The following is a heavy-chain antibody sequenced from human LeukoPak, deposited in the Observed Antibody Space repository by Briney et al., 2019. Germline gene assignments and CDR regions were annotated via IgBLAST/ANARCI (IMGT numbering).Heavy chain of an antibody. CDR2: ISYDGSNK. D-gene: IGHD6-13*01. J-gene: IGHJ4*02. V-gene: IGHV3-30-3*01. CDR3: ARDGEDSSSWYGDDFDY. Sequence: PGGSLRLSCAASGFTFSSYAMHWVRQAPGKGLEWVAVISYDGSNKYYADSVKGRFTISRDNSKNTLYLQMNSLRAEDTAVYYCARDGEDSSSWYGDDFDYWGQGTLVTVSP. CDR1: GFTFSSYA.